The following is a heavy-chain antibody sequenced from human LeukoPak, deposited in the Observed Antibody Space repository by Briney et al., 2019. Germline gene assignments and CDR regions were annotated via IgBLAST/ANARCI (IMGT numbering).Heavy chain of an antibody. D-gene: IGHD4-17*01. J-gene: IGHJ4*02. V-gene: IGHV4-34*01. CDR3: ARNADGDYFDY. CDR1: GGSFSGYY. CDR2: INHSGST. Sequence: SETLSLTCAVYGGSFSGYYWSWIRQPPGKGLEWIGEINHSGSTNYNPSLKSRVTISVDTSKNQFSLKLSSVTAVDTAVYYCARNADGDYFDYWGQGTLVTVSS.